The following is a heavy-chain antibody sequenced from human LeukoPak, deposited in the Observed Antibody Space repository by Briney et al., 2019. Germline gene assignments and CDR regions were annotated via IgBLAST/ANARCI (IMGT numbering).Heavy chain of an antibody. V-gene: IGHV1-3*01. Sequence: ASVKVSCKASGYTFTSYAMHWVRQAPGQRLEWMGWINAGNGNTKYSQKFQGRVTITRDTSASTAYMELSSLRSEDTAVYYCARDGGYYDSSGYPSGLDHWGQGTLVTVSS. D-gene: IGHD3-22*01. CDR3: ARDGGYYDSSGYPSGLDH. CDR2: INAGNGNT. J-gene: IGHJ4*02. CDR1: GYTFTSYA.